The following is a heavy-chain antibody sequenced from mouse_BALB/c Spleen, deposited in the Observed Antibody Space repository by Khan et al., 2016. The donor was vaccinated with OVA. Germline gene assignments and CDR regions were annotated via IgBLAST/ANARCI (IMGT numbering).Heavy chain of an antibody. V-gene: IGHV14-4*02. J-gene: IGHJ3*01. CDR1: GFNIKDYY. CDR3: KTGDGYSAWFAY. Sequence: VQLQQAGAELVRSGASVKLSCIGSGFNIKDYYMHWVKQRPEQGLEWIGWIDPENGDTEYAPKFQGKATMTADTSSNTAYLQLSSLTSEDTAVYYCKTGDGYSAWFAYWGQGTLVTVSA. D-gene: IGHD2-3*01. CDR2: IDPENGDT.